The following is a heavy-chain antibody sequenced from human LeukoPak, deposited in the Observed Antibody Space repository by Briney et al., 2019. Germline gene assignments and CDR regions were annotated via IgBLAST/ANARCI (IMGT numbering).Heavy chain of an antibody. CDR3: ARHGEVGANDAFDI. CDR1: GGSISSYY. CDR2: IYYSGST. V-gene: IGHV4-59*08. J-gene: IGHJ3*02. D-gene: IGHD1-26*01. Sequence: SETLSLTCTVSGGSISSYYRSWIRQPPGKGLEWIGYIYYSGSTNYNPSLKSRVTISVDTSKNQVSLKVSSVTAADTAVYHCARHGEVGANDAFDIWGQGTMVTVSS.